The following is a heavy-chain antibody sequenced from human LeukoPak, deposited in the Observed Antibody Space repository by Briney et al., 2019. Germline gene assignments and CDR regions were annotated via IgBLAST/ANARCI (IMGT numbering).Heavy chain of an antibody. J-gene: IGHJ4*02. D-gene: IGHD1-26*01. CDR3: ARGRGSYSVDY. Sequence: GGSLRLSCAASRFTFSNYPMHWVRQAPGKGLEWVALLSYDGSNECYADSVKGRFTISRDNSKNTLYLQMNSLRAEDTAVYYCARGRGSYSVDYWGQGTLVTVSS. CDR1: RFTFSNYP. V-gene: IGHV3-30-3*01. CDR2: LSYDGSNE.